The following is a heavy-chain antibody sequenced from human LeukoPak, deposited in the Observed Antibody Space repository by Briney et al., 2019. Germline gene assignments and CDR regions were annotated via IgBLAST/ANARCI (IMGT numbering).Heavy chain of an antibody. CDR2: IYGGGST. CDR3: ARDLAAGGTYPHY. CDR1: GFTVSSNY. V-gene: IGHV3-53*01. J-gene: IGHJ4*02. D-gene: IGHD6-13*01. Sequence: GGSLRLSCAASGFTVSSNYMSGVRQAPGKGPEWASVIYGGGSTYYADSVKVRFTISRDNSKNTLYLQMNSLRAEDTAVYYCARDLAAGGTYPHYWGQGTLVTVSS.